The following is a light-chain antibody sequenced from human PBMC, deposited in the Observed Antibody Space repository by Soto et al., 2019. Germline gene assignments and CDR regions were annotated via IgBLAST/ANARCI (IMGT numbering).Light chain of an antibody. CDR3: QQRSNWPT. CDR2: DAS. CDR1: QSVSSS. V-gene: IGKV3-11*01. Sequence: EIVLTQSPATLSLSPGERATLSCRASQSVSSSLAWYQQKPGQAPRLLIYDASNRATGIPTRFSGSGSGTHFTLIISSLEPEDFADYYFQQRSNWPTFGQGTKVEIK. J-gene: IGKJ1*01.